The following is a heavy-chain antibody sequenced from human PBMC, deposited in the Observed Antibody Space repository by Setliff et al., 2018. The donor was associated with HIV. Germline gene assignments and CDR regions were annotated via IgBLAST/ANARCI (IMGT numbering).Heavy chain of an antibody. D-gene: IGHD3-10*01. CDR3: ATPWTGY. Sequence: ASVKVSCKASGYTFITYAIHWVRQAPGQRLEWMGWIDTENGNTKYSQKFQGRVAITRDTSASIGYMELSSLRSEDTAVYFCATPWTGYWGQGTLVTVS. CDR2: IDTENGNT. V-gene: IGHV1-3*04. J-gene: IGHJ4*02. CDR1: GYTFITYA.